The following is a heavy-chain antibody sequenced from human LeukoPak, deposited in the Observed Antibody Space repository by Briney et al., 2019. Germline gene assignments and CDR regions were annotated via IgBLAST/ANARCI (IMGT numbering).Heavy chain of an antibody. CDR3: ARVPQWLLGGNDAFDI. CDR2: IYYSGST. D-gene: IGHD3-22*01. CDR1: GGSISSGGYY. Sequence: SQTLSLTCTVSGGSISSGGYYWSWIRQHPGKGLEWIGYIYYSGSTYYNPSLKSRVTISVDTSKNQFSLKLSSVTAADTAVYYCARVPQWLLGGNDAFDIWGQGTMVTVSS. V-gene: IGHV4-31*03. J-gene: IGHJ3*02.